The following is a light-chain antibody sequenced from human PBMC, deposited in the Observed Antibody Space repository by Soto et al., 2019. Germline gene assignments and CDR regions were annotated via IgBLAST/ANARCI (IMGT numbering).Light chain of an antibody. CDR3: QQYASSPEWT. V-gene: IGKV3-20*01. CDR2: AAS. CDR1: QSVSSSY. Sequence: EIVLTQSPGTLSLSLGERATLSCRASQSVSSSYLAWYQQKPGQAPRLLIYAASSRATGIPDRFSGSGSGTDFTLTISRLEPDDFAVYYCQQYASSPEWTFGQGTKVEIK. J-gene: IGKJ1*01.